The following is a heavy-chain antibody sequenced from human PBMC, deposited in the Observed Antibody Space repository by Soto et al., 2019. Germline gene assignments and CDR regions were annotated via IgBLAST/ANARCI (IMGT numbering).Heavy chain of an antibody. J-gene: IGHJ6*02. CDR1: GFSINDHA. D-gene: IGHD3-10*01. V-gene: IGHV3-9*01. Sequence: GGSLRLSCTGSGFSINDHAMHWVRQAPGKGLEWVSGIFWNSARIGYADSVKGRFTISRDNAKTSLYLQMNSLTADDTAVYYCARDGPYYYAYRMDVWGQGTTVTVSS. CDR3: ARDGPYYYAYRMDV. CDR2: IFWNSARI.